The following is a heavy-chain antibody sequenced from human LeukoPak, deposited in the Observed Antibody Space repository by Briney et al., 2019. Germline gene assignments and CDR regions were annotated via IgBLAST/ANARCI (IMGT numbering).Heavy chain of an antibody. CDR1: GFTFSSYA. CDR3: AKDLAARPSYHGFDP. Sequence: GGSLRLSCAASGFTFSSYAMSWVRQAPGKGLEWVSAISGSGGSTYYADSVKGRFTISRDNSKNTLYLQMNSLRAEDTAVYYGAKDLAARPSYHGFDPWGQGTLVTVSS. D-gene: IGHD6-6*01. V-gene: IGHV3-23*01. CDR2: ISGSGGST. J-gene: IGHJ5*02.